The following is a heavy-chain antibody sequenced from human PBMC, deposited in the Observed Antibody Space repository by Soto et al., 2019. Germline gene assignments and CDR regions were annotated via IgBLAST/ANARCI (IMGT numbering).Heavy chain of an antibody. Sequence: QLQLQESGSGLVKPSQTLSLTCAVSGGSISSGGYSWSWIRQPPGKGLEWIGYIYHSGSTYYNPSLKSRVTISVHRSNNHSSLTLSSVTAANTAMYYCARTPPPWSQVTLVTLSS. CDR1: GGSISSGGYS. V-gene: IGHV4-30-2*01. CDR2: IYHSGST. CDR3: ARTPPP. J-gene: IGHJ5*02.